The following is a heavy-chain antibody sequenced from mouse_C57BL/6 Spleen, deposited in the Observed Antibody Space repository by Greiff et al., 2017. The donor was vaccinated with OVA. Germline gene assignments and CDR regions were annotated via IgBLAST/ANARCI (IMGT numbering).Heavy chain of an antibody. CDR3: ASDYYGSSYFDY. Sequence: QVQLQQPGAELVKPGASVKLSCKASGYTFTSYWMHWVKQRPGQGLEWIGMIHPNSGSTNYNEKFKSKATLTVDKSSSTAYMQLSSLTSEDSAVYDCASDYYGSSYFDYWGQGTTLTVSS. J-gene: IGHJ2*01. D-gene: IGHD1-1*01. CDR2: IHPNSGST. CDR1: GYTFTSYW. V-gene: IGHV1-64*01.